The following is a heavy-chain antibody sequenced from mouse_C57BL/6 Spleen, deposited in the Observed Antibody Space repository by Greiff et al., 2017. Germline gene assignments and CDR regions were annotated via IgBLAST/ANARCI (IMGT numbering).Heavy chain of an antibody. CDR1: GYTFTSYW. CDR2: IDPSDSYT. D-gene: IGHD2-5*01. V-gene: IGHV1-59*01. Sequence: QVQLQQSGAELVRPGTSVKLSCKASGYTFTSYWMHWVKQRPGQGLEWIGVIDPSDSYTNYNQKFKGKATLTVDTSSSTAYMQLSSLTSEDSAVYYCARGGDSNFWYFDVWGTGTTVTVSS. CDR3: ARGGDSNFWYFDV. J-gene: IGHJ1*03.